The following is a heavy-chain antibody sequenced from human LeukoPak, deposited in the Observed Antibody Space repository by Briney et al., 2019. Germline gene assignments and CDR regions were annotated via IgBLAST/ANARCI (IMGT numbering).Heavy chain of an antibody. CDR1: GHSLSSSYD. CDR2: IFHTGST. J-gene: IGHJ4*02. D-gene: IGHD3-3*01. CDR3: ARHANGYYSNFDY. V-gene: IGHV4-38-2*01. Sequence: SPETLSLTCAVSGHSLSSSYDWGWIRPPPGKGREGIGIIFHTGSTYYTTSLNSRGTISVDKSRNQFSLRVNSVTAADTAVYYCARHANGYYSNFDYWGQGTLVTVSS.